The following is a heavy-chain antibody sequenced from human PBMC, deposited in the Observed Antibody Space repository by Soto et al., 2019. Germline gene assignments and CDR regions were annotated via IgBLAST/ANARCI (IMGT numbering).Heavy chain of an antibody. J-gene: IGHJ5*02. CDR2: VYATGTT. CDR1: GGSISKFY. Sequence: QVQLQESGPGLVKPSETLSLTCNVSGGSISKFYWAWIRKTAGNGLEGMGRVYATGTTDYNPSLRSRVAMSVDISKKTFSLRLRSVTGADSGVYYCVRDGSKSLRDWFDPWGQGILVTVSS. V-gene: IGHV4-4*07. CDR3: VRDGSKSLRDWFDP.